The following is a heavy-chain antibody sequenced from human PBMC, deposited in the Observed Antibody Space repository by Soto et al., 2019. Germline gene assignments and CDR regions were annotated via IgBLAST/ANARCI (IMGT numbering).Heavy chain of an antibody. CDR3: ARDTNYDFWSGYRGPFDY. Sequence: PSETLSLTCTVSGGSISSSSYYWGWIRQPPGKGLEWIGSIYYSGSTYYNPSLESRVTMSVDTSKNQFSLKLSSVTAADTAVYYCARDTNYDFWSGYRGPFDYWGQGTLVTVSS. CDR1: GGSISSSSYY. V-gene: IGHV4-39*02. J-gene: IGHJ4*02. D-gene: IGHD3-3*01. CDR2: IYYSGST.